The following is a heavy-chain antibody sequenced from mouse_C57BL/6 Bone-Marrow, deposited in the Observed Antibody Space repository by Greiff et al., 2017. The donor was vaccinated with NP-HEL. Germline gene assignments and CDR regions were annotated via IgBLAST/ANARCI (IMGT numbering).Heavy chain of an antibody. Sequence: VQLQQPGAELVKPGASVKMSCKASGYTFTSYWIPWVKQRPGQGLEWIGDIYPGSGSTNYNEKFKSKATLTVDTSSSTAYMQLSSLTSEASAVYYCARPCDDYPAWFAYWGKGTLVTVSA. CDR1: GYTFTSYW. V-gene: IGHV1-55*01. D-gene: IGHD2-4*01. CDR3: ARPCDDYPAWFAY. CDR2: IYPGSGST. J-gene: IGHJ3*01.